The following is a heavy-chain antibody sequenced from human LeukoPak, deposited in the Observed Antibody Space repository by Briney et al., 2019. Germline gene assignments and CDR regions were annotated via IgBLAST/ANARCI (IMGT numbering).Heavy chain of an antibody. D-gene: IGHD7-27*01. J-gene: IGHJ4*02. CDR1: GYTFTSYD. V-gene: IGHV1-2*04. CDR3: ARGVTGDLDY. CDR2: INPNSGGT. Sequence: ASVKVSCKASGYTFTSYDINWVRQAPGQGLEWMGWINPNSGGTNYAQKFQGWVTMTRDTSISTAYMELSRLRSDDTAVYYCARGVTGDLDYWGQGTLVTVSS.